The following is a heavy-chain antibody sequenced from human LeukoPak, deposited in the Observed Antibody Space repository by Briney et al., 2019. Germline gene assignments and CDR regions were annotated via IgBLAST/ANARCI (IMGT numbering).Heavy chain of an antibody. CDR1: GFIFSTYP. D-gene: IGHD6-13*01. CDR2: ISGSGGST. J-gene: IGHJ4*02. V-gene: IGHV3-23*01. Sequence: PGGSLRLSCPASGFIFSTYPMSWVRQAPGKGLEWVSAISGSGGSTYYADSVKGRFTISRDNSKNTLYLQMNSLRAEDTAVYYCAKKRQQLATLDYWGQGTLVTVSS. CDR3: AKKRQQLATLDY.